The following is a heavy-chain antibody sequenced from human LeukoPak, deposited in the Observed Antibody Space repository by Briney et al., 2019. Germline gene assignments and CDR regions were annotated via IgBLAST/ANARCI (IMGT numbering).Heavy chain of an antibody. Sequence: PGGSLRLSCAASGFTFSSYSMNWVRQAPGKGLEWVSSISSSSGYIYYADSVKGRFTISRDNAKNSLYLQMNSLRAEDTAVYYCARERDVLRYFDWLSLFDYWGQGTLVTVSS. CDR1: GFTFSSYS. V-gene: IGHV3-21*01. D-gene: IGHD3-9*01. CDR3: ARERDVLRYFDWLSLFDY. J-gene: IGHJ4*02. CDR2: ISSSSGYI.